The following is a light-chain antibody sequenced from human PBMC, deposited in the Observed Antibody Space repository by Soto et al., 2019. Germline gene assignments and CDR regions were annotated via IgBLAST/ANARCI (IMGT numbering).Light chain of an antibody. CDR3: QQSYSNPRT. V-gene: IGKV1-39*01. CDR2: AAS. J-gene: IGKJ1*01. CDR1: ENIARY. Sequence: DIQMTQSPSSLSASVGDRVTITCRASENIARYLKWYQQRPGKAPELLISAASSLQSGVPSRFSGGGSGTDFPLTISSLQPEDFATYYCQQSYSNPRTFGQGTKVEIK.